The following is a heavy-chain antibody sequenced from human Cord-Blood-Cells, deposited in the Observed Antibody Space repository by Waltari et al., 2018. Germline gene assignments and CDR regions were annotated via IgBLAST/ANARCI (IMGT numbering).Heavy chain of an antibody. Sequence: QVQLQESGPGLVKPSETLSLTCTVSGGSISSYSWSCIRPPPGQGLEWIGYIYYSGSTNYNPSLKSRVTISVDTSKNQFSLKLSSVTAADTAVYYCARALYDFWSGYSLGYYYYMDVWGKGTTVTVSS. V-gene: IGHV4-59*01. D-gene: IGHD3-3*01. CDR3: ARALYDFWSGYSLGYYYYMDV. CDR2: IYYSGST. CDR1: GGSISSYS. J-gene: IGHJ6*03.